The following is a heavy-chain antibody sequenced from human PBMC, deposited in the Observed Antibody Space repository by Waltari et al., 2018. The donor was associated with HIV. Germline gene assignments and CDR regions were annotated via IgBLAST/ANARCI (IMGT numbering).Heavy chain of an antibody. CDR1: GFSFSSYW. D-gene: IGHD2-2*02. J-gene: IGHJ4*02. V-gene: IGHV3-7*01. Sequence: EVQLVESGGGLVQPGGSLKLSCAAPGFSFSSYWMNWVRQAPGKGLEWVANIKPDGSTRYDVDSVKGRFSIARDNAQNSLYLHMNTLRVEDAAVYFCATSGYRTGPFDHWGQGTPVTVSS. CDR2: IKPDGSTR. CDR3: ATSGYRTGPFDH.